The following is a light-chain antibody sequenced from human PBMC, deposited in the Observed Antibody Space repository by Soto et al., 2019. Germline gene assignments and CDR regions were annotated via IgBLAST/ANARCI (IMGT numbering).Light chain of an antibody. J-gene: IGLJ2*01. Sequence: QSVLTQPPSASGTPGQRVTISCSGSSSNIGSNYVYWYQQLPGTAPKLLIYNNNQWPSGVPDRISGSKSGTSASLAISGLRSEDEADYYCAGWDDSLSGVVFGGGTKLTVL. V-gene: IGLV1-47*01. CDR2: NNN. CDR3: AGWDDSLSGVV. CDR1: SSNIGSNY.